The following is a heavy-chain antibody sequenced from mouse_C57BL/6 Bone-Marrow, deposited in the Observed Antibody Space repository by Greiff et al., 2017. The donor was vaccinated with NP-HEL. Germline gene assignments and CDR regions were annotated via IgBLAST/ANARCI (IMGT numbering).Heavy chain of an antibody. Sequence: EVKLVESGGGLVKPGGSLKLSCAASGFTFSDYGMHWVRQAPEKGLEWVAYISSGSSTIYYADTVKGRFPISRDNAKNTLFLQMTSLRSEDTAMYYCARRYRGLYYYAVDYWGQGTSVTVSS. CDR1: GFTFSDYG. D-gene: IGHD2-12*01. CDR2: ISSGSSTI. V-gene: IGHV5-17*01. J-gene: IGHJ4*01. CDR3: ARRYRGLYYYAVDY.